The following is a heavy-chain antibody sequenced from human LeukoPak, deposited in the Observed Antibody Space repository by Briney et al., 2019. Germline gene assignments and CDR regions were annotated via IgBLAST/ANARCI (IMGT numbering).Heavy chain of an antibody. J-gene: IGHJ4*02. CDR2: ITSAGST. Sequence: GGSLRLSCAASGFTFSTFAMSWVRQAPGKGLEWVSAITSAGSTYHAESVKGRFTISRDNSKNTLYLQMNSLRADDTAVYYCAKDRGYWGQGTLVTVSS. V-gene: IGHV3-23*01. CDR3: AKDRGY. CDR1: GFTFSTFA.